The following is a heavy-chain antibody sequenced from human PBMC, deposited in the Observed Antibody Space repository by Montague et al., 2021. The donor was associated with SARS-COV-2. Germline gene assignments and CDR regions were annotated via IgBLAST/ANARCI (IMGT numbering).Heavy chain of an antibody. J-gene: IGHJ6*02. CDR3: ARDSSSGSDWYYYYGMDV. CDR2: TWYDGSKN. CDR1: GFTFSSYG. V-gene: IGHV3-33*01. Sequence: SLRLSCAASGFTFSSYGMHWVRQAPGKGLEWVAITWYDGSKNYYADSVKGRFTISRDNSKNTLYLQMNTLRAEDMAVYYCARDSSSGSDWYYYYGMDVWGQGTTVTVSS. D-gene: IGHD6-13*01.